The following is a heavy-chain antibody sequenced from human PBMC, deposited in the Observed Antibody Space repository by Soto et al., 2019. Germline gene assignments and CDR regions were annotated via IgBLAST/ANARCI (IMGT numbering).Heavy chain of an antibody. V-gene: IGHV1-18*01. D-gene: IGHD3-3*01. Sequence: QVQLVQSGAEVKKPGASVKVSCKTSGYTFTSYSISWVRQAPGQGLEWMVWINVYNGNKKYAQNLQGRVTMTPDTSTSTAHMALRGLRSDGTAVYYCARILAVSWFDPLGQGTLVTVSS. J-gene: IGHJ5*02. CDR3: ARILAVSWFDP. CDR1: GYTFTSYS. CDR2: INVYNGNK.